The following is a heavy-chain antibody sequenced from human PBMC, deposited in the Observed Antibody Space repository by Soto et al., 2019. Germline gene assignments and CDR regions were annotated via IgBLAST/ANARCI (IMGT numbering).Heavy chain of an antibody. Sequence: EVQLLESGGGLVRPGGSLRLSCTASGFSFSSYALSWVRQAPGKGLEWVSTISGSDGKTYYADSVKGRFTISRDTSKTTLYLEMTSLRVEATAVYYCAMWSFLDYWGQGTRVTVS. D-gene: IGHD1-26*01. V-gene: IGHV3-23*01. CDR1: GFSFSSYA. CDR3: AMWSFLDY. CDR2: ISGSDGKT. J-gene: IGHJ4*02.